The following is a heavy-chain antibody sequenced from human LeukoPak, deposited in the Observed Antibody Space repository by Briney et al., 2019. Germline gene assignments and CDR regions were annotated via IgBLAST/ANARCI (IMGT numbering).Heavy chain of an antibody. Sequence: GGSLRLSCAASGFTFSDYYMSWIRQAPGKGLEWVSYISSSGSTIYYADSVKGRFTISGDNAKNSLSLQMNSLRAEDTAVYYCVREIIRLGQDDYFDYWGQGTLVTVSS. D-gene: IGHD3-3*02. V-gene: IGHV3-11*04. CDR3: VREIIRLGQDDYFDY. CDR2: ISSSGSTI. J-gene: IGHJ4*02. CDR1: GFTFSDYY.